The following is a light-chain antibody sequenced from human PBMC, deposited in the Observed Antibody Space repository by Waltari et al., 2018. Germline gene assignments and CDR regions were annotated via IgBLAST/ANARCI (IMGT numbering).Light chain of an antibody. CDR2: FGS. J-gene: IGKJ1*01. V-gene: IGKV2-28*01. CDR3: MQALQTPWT. Sequence: DIVVTQSPLSLPVTPGEPASISCRSSQSLLDRNGYNLLDWYLQKPGQSPQLLIYFGSNRASGVPDRFSGSGSGRDFTLKISRVEADDVGVYYCMQALQTPWTFGQGTKVEIK. CDR1: QSLLDRNGYNL.